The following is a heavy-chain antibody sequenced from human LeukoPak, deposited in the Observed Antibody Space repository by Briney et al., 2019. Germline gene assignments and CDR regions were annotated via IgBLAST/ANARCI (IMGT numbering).Heavy chain of an antibody. J-gene: IGHJ4*02. CDR1: GFTFSSFS. D-gene: IGHD6-19*01. Sequence: GGSLRLSCAASGFTFSSFSMNWVRQAPGKGLEWVSYISSSSAIYYADSVKGRFTISRDNSKNTLYLQMNSLRTEDTAVYFCAKFEGATIPGWFNDYWGQGILVTVSS. V-gene: IGHV3-48*01. CDR2: ISSSSAI. CDR3: AKFEGATIPGWFNDY.